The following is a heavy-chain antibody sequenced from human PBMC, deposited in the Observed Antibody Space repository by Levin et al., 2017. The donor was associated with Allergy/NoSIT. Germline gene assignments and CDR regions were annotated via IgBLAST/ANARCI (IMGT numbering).Heavy chain of an antibody. CDR1: GFMFGDYA. D-gene: IGHD3-3*01. V-gene: IGHV3-49*03. Sequence: GGSLRLSCSASGFMFGDYAMSWFRQAPGKGLECVGFIRSKAYGGTTEYAASVKGRFSISRDDSRSIVDLQMNSLKIEDTAVYYCTRDDFRPGPYFDYWGQGILVTVSS. CDR3: TRDDFRPGPYFDY. J-gene: IGHJ4*02. CDR2: IRSKAYGGTT.